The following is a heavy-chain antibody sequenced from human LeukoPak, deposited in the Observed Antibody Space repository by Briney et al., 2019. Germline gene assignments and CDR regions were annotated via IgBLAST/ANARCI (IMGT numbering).Heavy chain of an antibody. CDR2: IRSKANSYAT. D-gene: IGHD1-26*01. V-gene: IGHV3-73*01. J-gene: IGHJ3*02. Sequence: GGSLRLSCAASGFTFSGSAMHWVRQASGKGLEWVGRIRSKANSYATAYAASVKGRFTISRDDSKNTAYLQMNSLKTEDTAVYYCTRAWELPATGAFDIWGQGTMVTVSS. CDR3: TRAWELPATGAFDI. CDR1: GFTFSGSA.